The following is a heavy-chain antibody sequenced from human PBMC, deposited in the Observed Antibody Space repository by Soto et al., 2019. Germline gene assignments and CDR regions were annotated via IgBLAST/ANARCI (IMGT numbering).Heavy chain of an antibody. CDR3: ARGRITIFGVVIPNSSPEYYFDY. D-gene: IGHD3-3*01. Sequence: QVQLQESGPGLVKPSHTLSLTCTVSGGSISSGDYYWSWIRQPPGKGLEWIGYIYYSGSTYYNPSLKSRVTISVDTSKNQFSLKLSSVTAADTAVYYCARGRITIFGVVIPNSSPEYYFDYWGQGTLVTVSS. J-gene: IGHJ4*02. CDR2: IYYSGST. V-gene: IGHV4-30-4*01. CDR1: GGSISSGDYY.